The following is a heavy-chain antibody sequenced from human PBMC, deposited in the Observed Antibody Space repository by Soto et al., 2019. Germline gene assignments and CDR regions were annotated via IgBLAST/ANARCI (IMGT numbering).Heavy chain of an antibody. CDR3: AKQQGPGTPYYYAMDV. CDR2: LSGSGGST. D-gene: IGHD1-1*01. J-gene: IGHJ6*02. V-gene: IGHV3-23*01. CDR1: GFTFSSYA. Sequence: EVQLLEAGGGLVQPGGSQRLSCAASGFTFSSYAMTWVRQAPGKGLEWVSTLSGSGGSTYYAASAKGRFTTSRDNSKETLYLEMSSLRGEDTAVYFCAKQQGPGTPYYYAMDVWGQGTAVTVSS.